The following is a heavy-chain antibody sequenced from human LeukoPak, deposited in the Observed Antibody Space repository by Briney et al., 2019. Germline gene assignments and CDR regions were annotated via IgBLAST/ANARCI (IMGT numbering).Heavy chain of an antibody. CDR2: FSHCGGST. J-gene: IGHJ3*02. D-gene: IGHD5-18*01. V-gene: IGHV3-23*01. Sequence: GGSLRLSCAASGFTFSNYAMTWVRQAPGKGLEGVSVFSHCGGSTYYADSVKGRFTISRDNSKNTLYLQMNSLRAEDTAVYYCAKGEYNYGSWTRAFDIWGQGTMVTVSS. CDR3: AKGEYNYGSWTRAFDI. CDR1: GFTFSNYA.